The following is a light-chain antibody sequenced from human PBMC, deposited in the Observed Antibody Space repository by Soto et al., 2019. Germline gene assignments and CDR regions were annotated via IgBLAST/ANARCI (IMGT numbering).Light chain of an antibody. CDR3: QKYNNWPRT. CDR1: QSVSSSY. J-gene: IGKJ1*01. CDR2: GAT. Sequence: ELVLTQSPGTLSLSPGARATLSCRSSQSVSSSYLAWYQQKPGQAPRLLIHGATTRATGIPARFSGSGSGTEFTLTISSLQSEEFAVYYCQKYNNWPRTFGQGNKVDI. V-gene: IGKV3-15*01.